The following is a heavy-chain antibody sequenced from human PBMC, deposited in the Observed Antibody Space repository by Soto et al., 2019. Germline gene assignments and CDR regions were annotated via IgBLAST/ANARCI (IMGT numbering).Heavy chain of an antibody. D-gene: IGHD4-17*01. V-gene: IGHV4-59*11. J-gene: IGHJ5*02. CDR1: GDSIRPHY. CDR3: ARETYGDYVGYFDP. Sequence: PSETLSLTCTVSGDSIRPHYWTWVRRPPGKGLEWVGYVYYTGTTMYNPSLKSRLTISVDRSKNQVSLKVRSVTAADTAVYYCARETYGDYVGYFDPWGQGIQVTVSS. CDR2: VYYTGTT.